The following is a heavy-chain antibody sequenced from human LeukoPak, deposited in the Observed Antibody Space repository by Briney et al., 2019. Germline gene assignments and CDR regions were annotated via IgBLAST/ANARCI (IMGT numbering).Heavy chain of an antibody. CDR3: TRRTTVVTLGVGGGFDY. CDR2: IRSKAYGGTT. CDR1: GFTFGDCA. Sequence: GGSLRLSCTASGFTFGDCAMSWVRQAPGKGLEWVGFIRSKAYGGTTEYAASVKGRFTISRDDSKSIAYLQMNSLKTEDTAVYYCTRRTTVVTLGVGGGFDYWGQGTLVTVSS. D-gene: IGHD4-23*01. V-gene: IGHV3-49*04. J-gene: IGHJ4*02.